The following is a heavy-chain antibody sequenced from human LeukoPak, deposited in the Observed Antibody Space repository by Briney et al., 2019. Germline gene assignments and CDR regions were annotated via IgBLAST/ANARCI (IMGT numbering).Heavy chain of an antibody. J-gene: IGHJ3*02. V-gene: IGHV1-69*06. Sequence: SVKVSCKASGGTFSSYAISWVRQAPGQGLEWMGGIIPIFGTANYAQKFQGRVTITADKSTSTAYMELRSLRSDDTAVYYCARAYYYDSSGYYHDAFDIWGQGTMVTVSS. D-gene: IGHD3-22*01. CDR3: ARAYYYDSSGYYHDAFDI. CDR1: GGTFSSYA. CDR2: IIPIFGTA.